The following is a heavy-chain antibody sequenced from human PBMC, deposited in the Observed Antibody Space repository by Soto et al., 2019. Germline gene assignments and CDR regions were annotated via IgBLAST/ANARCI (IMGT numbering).Heavy chain of an antibody. D-gene: IGHD6-13*01. J-gene: IGHJ6*02. CDR1: GGSITSSFY. CDR2: IYGTGNT. V-gene: IGHV4-39*01. CDR3: RSSSRYSTDV. Sequence: QLQLQESGPGLVKPSETLSLSCTVSGGSITSSFYWGWIRQPPGKVLEWIGSIYGTGNTYYNPSLKGRVTISADPSKNQFSLNLISVTAAYTAVYYCRSSSRYSTDVWGQGATVTVSS.